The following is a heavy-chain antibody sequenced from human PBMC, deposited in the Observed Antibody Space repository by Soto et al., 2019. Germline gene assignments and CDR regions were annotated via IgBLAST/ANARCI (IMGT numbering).Heavy chain of an antibody. CDR2: IIPIFGTA. CDR1: GGTFSSYA. Sequence: QVQLVQSGAEVKKPGSSVKVSCKASGGTFSSYAISWVRQAPGQGLEWMGGIIPIFGTANYAQKFQGRVTITADKSTSPAYTELSSLISEDTAVYYCAGVRDSMVRGVKGGEGYYCYGMDVWGQGTTVTVSS. V-gene: IGHV1-69*14. CDR3: AGVRDSMVRGVKGGEGYYCYGMDV. J-gene: IGHJ6*02. D-gene: IGHD3-10*01.